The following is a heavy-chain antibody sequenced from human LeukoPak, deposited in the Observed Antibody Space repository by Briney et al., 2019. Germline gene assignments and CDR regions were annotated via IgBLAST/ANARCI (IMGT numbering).Heavy chain of an antibody. D-gene: IGHD6-13*01. CDR1: GFTFSDYW. Sequence: GGSLRLSCAASGFTFSDYWMTWVRQTPGKGLECVANINQYGGEISYVDSVKGRFTISRDNAKNSLSLQMSSLRVEDTAVYYCVKGPLITAAGTYWGQGTLVTVPS. V-gene: IGHV3-7*03. CDR2: INQYGGEI. J-gene: IGHJ4*02. CDR3: VKGPLITAAGTY.